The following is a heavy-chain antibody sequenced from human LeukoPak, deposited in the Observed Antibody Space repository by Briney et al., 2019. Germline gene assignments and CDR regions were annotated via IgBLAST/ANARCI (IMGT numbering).Heavy chain of an antibody. V-gene: IGHV4-59*01. J-gene: IGHJ4*02. D-gene: IGHD1-1*01. CDR3: VRPESAGTKYRFDY. CDR2: ISFSGGI. Sequence: SETLSLTCTVSGGSISSFYWSWIRQPPGKGLEWIGYISFSGGIDYNPSLKSRLTISIDTSKNQFSLKLTSVTAADTAVYYCVRPESAGTKYRFDYWGQGALVTVSS. CDR1: GGSISSFY.